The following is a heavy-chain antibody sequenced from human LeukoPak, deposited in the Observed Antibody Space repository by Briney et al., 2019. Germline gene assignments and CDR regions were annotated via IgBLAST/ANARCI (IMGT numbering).Heavy chain of an antibody. CDR3: TTGPSYDYVWGSYRYTPFDY. J-gene: IGHJ4*02. CDR1: GFTFSNAW. Sequence: GGSLGLSCAASGFTFSNAWMSWVRQAPGKGLEWVGRIKSKTDGGTTDYAAPVKGRFTTSRDDSTNTLYLQMNSLKTEDTAVYYCTTGPSYDYVWGSYRYTPFDYWGQGTLVTVSS. CDR2: IKSKTDGGTT. V-gene: IGHV3-15*01. D-gene: IGHD3-16*02.